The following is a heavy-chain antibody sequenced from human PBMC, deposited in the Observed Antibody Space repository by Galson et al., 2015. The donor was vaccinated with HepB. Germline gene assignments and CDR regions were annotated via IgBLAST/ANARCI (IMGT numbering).Heavy chain of an antibody. CDR2: ISGSGGST. J-gene: IGHJ5*02. V-gene: IGHV3-23*01. CDR1: GFTFSSYA. D-gene: IGHD4-23*01. Sequence: SLRLSCAASGFTFSSYAMSWVRQAPGKGLEWVSAISGSGGSTYYADSVKGRFTISRDNSKNTLYLQMNSLRAEDTAVYYCAKDLGYGGNSASWFDPWGQGTLVTVSS. CDR3: AKDLGYGGNSASWFDP.